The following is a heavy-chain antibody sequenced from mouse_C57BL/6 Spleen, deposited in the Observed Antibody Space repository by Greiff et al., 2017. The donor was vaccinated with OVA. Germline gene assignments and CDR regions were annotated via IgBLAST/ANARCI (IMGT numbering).Heavy chain of an antibody. J-gene: IGHJ2*01. CDR3: ANSYHGSSLLDY. CDR1: GFTFSDYG. V-gene: IGHV5-17*01. CDR2: ISSGSSTL. D-gene: IGHD1-1*01. Sequence: DVMLVESGGGLVKPGGSLKLSCAASGFTFSDYGMHWVRQAPEKGLEWVAYISSGSSTLYYADTVKGRFTSSRDHAKNTLFLQMTSLMSEDTAMYYCANSYHGSSLLDYWGQGTTLTVSS.